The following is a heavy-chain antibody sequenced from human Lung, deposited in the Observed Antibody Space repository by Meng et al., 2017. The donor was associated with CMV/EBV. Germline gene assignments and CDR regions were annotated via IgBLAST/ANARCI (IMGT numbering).Heavy chain of an antibody. Sequence: GEXXKISCAASGFTFSRYDIHWVRQATGKGLEWVSGIGSRGDTNYAASVKGRFTISRENAKNSVYLQVNSVRAEDTAVYYCGRKIPVSGMDVWGQGTTVTVSS. CDR2: IGSRGDT. V-gene: IGHV3-13*01. CDR1: GFTFSRYD. CDR3: GRKIPVSGMDV. J-gene: IGHJ6*02. D-gene: IGHD1-26*01.